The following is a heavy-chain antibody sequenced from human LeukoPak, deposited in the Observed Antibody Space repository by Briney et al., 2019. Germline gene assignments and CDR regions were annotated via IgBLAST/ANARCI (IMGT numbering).Heavy chain of an antibody. Sequence: GGSLRLSCTTSGFTFTNYGINWVRQAPGKGLEWVAAIWYDGSKTSYTDSVKGRFTVSRDISKNTVYLQMNGLKAEDTAVYYCARDDCSTTPCYAYWGQGTLVTVSS. J-gene: IGHJ4*02. CDR2: IWYDGSKT. CDR3: ARDDCSTTPCYAY. D-gene: IGHD2-2*01. V-gene: IGHV3-33*01. CDR1: GFTFTNYG.